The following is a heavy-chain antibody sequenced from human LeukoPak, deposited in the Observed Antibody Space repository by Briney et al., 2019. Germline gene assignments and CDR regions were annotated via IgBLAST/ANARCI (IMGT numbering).Heavy chain of an antibody. V-gene: IGHV1-69*04. CDR3: ARDLDGSYGMDV. D-gene: IGHD5-24*01. Sequence: GSSVKLSCKASGGTFSSYAISWVRQAPGPGLEWMGRIIPILGIANYAQKFQGRVTITADKSTSTAYMELSSLRSEDTAVYYCARDLDGSYGMDVWGQGTTVTVSS. J-gene: IGHJ6*02. CDR1: GGTFSSYA. CDR2: IIPILGIA.